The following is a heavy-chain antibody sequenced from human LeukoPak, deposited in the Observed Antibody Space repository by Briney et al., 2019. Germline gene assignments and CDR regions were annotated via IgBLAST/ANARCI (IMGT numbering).Heavy chain of an antibody. J-gene: IGHJ4*02. Sequence: GGSLRLSCAASGFTFSSYAMSWVRQAPRKGLEWASAISGSGGSTYYADSVKGRFTIPRDNSKNTLYLQMNSLGAEDTAVYYCAKSRGGYSSGWYDFDYWGQGTLVTVSS. CDR2: ISGSGGST. D-gene: IGHD6-19*01. CDR3: AKSRGGYSSGWYDFDY. CDR1: GFTFSSYA. V-gene: IGHV3-23*01.